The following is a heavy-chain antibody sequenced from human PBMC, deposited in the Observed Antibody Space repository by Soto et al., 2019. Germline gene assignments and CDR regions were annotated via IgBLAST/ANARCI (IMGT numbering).Heavy chain of an antibody. V-gene: IGHV4-34*01. CDR1: GGSLSDYY. CDR3: AGAGTDFDSSGSSVDY. J-gene: IGHJ4*02. CDR2: IHPSGST. Sequence: TLSLTCAVYGGSLSDYYWSWIRQSPGKGLEWIGEIHPSGSTNYNPSLKSRVTISVDTSKNQFSLKLSSVTAADTAVYYCAGAGTDFDSSGSSVDYWGQGTLVTVSS. D-gene: IGHD3-22*01.